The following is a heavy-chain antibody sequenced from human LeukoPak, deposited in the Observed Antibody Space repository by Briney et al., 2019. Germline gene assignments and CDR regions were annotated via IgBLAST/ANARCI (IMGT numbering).Heavy chain of an antibody. Sequence: PSETLSLTCTVSGGSISSYYWSWIRQPAGKGLEWIGRIYTSGSTNYNPSLKSRVTMSVDTSKNQFSLKLSSVTAADTAVYYCAATRFMVRGVPMHWDYWGQGTLVTVSS. CDR2: IYTSGST. CDR1: GGSISSYY. V-gene: IGHV4-4*07. D-gene: IGHD3-10*01. J-gene: IGHJ4*02. CDR3: AATRFMVRGVPMHWDY.